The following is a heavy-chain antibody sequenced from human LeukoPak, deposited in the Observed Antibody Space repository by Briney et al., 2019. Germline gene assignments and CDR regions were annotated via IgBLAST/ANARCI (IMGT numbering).Heavy chain of an antibody. V-gene: IGHV3-23*01. CDR2: ISGSGGST. D-gene: IGHD6-13*01. CDR3: AKDRSSSWPTGRYYYGMDV. J-gene: IGHJ6*02. CDR1: GFTFSSYA. Sequence: GGSLRLSCAASGFTFSSYAMSWVRQAPGKGLEWVSAISGSGGSTYYADSVQGRFTISRDNSKNTLYLQMNSLRAEDTAVYYCAKDRSSSWPTGRYYYGMDVWGQGTTVTVSS.